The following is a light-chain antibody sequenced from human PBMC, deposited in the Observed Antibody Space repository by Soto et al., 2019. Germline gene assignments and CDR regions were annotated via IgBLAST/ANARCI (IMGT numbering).Light chain of an antibody. CDR2: DVS. CDR3: SSYTSSNTWV. CDR1: SSDVGGYNY. J-gene: IGLJ3*02. Sequence: QSVLTQPASVSGSPGQSITISCTGTSSDVGGYNYVSWYQQHSGKAPKVMIYDVSNRPSGVSNRFSGSKSGNTASLTISGLQAEDEADYYCSSYTSSNTWVFGGGTKLTVL. V-gene: IGLV2-14*01.